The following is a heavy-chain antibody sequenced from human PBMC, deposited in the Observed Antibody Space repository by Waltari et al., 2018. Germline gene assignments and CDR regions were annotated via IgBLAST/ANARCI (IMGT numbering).Heavy chain of an antibody. J-gene: IGHJ3*02. D-gene: IGHD3-22*01. CDR1: GYTFTGYY. Sequence: QVQLVQSGAEVKKPGASVKVSCKASGYTFTGYYMHWVRQAPGQGLEWMGRINPNSGGTNYAKKFQGRVTMTRDTSISTAYMELSRLRSDDTAVYYCARGPYYDSRGDIWGQGTMVTVSS. CDR2: INPNSGGT. V-gene: IGHV1-2*06. CDR3: ARGPYYDSRGDI.